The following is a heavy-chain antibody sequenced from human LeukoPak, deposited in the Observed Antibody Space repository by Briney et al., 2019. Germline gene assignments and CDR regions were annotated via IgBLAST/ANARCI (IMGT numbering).Heavy chain of an antibody. D-gene: IGHD3-10*01. CDR3: AKAARFLSGYYFDY. V-gene: IGHV3-53*01. Sequence: GGSLRLSCAASGFTVSSNYMSWVRQAPGKGLEWVSVIYSGGSTYYADSVKGRFTISRDNSKNTLYLQMNSLRAEDTAVYYCAKAARFLSGYYFDYWGQGTLVTVSS. CDR1: GFTVSSNY. CDR2: IYSGGST. J-gene: IGHJ4*02.